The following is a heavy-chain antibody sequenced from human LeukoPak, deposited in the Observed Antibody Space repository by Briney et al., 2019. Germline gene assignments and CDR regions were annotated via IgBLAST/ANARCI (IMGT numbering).Heavy chain of an antibody. D-gene: IGHD6-13*01. Sequence: GGSLRLSCAASGFTFSRYAMSWVRQAPGKGLEWVSAISGSGGSTYYADSVKGRFTISRDNSKNTLYLQMNSLRAEDTAVYYCARDRLVAAAGPNRWWFDPWGQGTLVTVSS. CDR3: ARDRLVAAAGPNRWWFDP. CDR2: ISGSGGST. J-gene: IGHJ5*02. CDR1: GFTFSRYA. V-gene: IGHV3-23*01.